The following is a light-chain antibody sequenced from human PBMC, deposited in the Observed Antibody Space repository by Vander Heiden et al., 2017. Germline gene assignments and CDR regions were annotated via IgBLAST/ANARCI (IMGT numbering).Light chain of an antibody. J-gene: IGKJ2*01. CDR3: QQSYSTHMFT. CDR2: ASS. Sequence: DIQMTKYPSSLSASVGDRVIIACPASQSIISQVTWYQQKPGKAPKLLIYASSSLQSGVPSRFSGSGSGTDFTLTISSLQPEDFATDYCQQSYSTHMFTFGQGTKLEIK. CDR1: QSIISQ. V-gene: IGKV1-39*01.